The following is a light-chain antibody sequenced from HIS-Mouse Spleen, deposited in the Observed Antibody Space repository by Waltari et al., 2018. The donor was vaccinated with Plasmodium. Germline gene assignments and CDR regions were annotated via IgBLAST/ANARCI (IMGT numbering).Light chain of an antibody. CDR1: SSDVGGYTY. CDR3: CSYAGSYTFV. V-gene: IGLV2-11*01. Sequence: QSALTQPRSVSGSPGQSVTISCTGTSSDVGGYTYVSWYQQHPGKAPKRLIYDVSKRPSGGPDRFSGSKSGNTASLTISGLQAEDEADYYCCSYAGSYTFVFGTGTKVTVL. J-gene: IGLJ1*01. CDR2: DVS.